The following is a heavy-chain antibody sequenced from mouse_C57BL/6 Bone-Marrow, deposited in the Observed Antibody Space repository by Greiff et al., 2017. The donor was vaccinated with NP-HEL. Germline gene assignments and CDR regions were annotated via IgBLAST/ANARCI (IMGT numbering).Heavy chain of an antibody. CDR1: GYSITSDY. D-gene: IGHD1-1*01. CDR2: ISYSGST. J-gene: IGHJ1*03. Sequence: EVQRVESGPGLAKPSQTLSLTCSVTGYSITSDYWNWIRKFPGNKLEYMGYISYSGSTYYNPSLKSRISITRDTSKNQYYLQLNSVTTEDTATYYCARYCGSSYWYFDVWGTGTTVTVSS. CDR3: ARYCGSSYWYFDV. V-gene: IGHV3-8*01.